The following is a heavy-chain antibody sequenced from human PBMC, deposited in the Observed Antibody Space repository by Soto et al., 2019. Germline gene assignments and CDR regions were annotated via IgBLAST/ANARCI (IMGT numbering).Heavy chain of an antibody. CDR1: GGSVNIGTYY. CDR3: ITVPWEVVVVS. CDR2: IHYSGST. J-gene: IGHJ4*02. Sequence: PSDTLYLSSTVPGGSVNIGTYYWSLIRQPPGKGLEWIGFIHYSGSTNYNPSLKSRVTMSVDTSKNQFSLKLTSVNAADTAVYYCITVPWEVVVVSWGQGSLVTVSS. D-gene: IGHD2-21*01. V-gene: IGHV4-61*01.